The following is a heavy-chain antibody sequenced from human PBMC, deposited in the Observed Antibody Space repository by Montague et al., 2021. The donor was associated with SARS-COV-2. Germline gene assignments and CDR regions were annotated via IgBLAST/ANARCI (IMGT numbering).Heavy chain of an antibody. J-gene: IGHJ4*02. Sequence: TRSLTCTVSGASISTGIYYWSWIRQPAGKGLEWIGRIRTTGHTDYNSSPDSRVFMSVDTSTNQFSLSLTSVTAADTAVYFCARFGSGTLEFDLWGQGTLVTVSS. CDR3: ARFGSGTLEFDL. CDR1: GASISTGIYY. V-gene: IGHV4-61*02. CDR2: IRTTGHT. D-gene: IGHD1-26*01.